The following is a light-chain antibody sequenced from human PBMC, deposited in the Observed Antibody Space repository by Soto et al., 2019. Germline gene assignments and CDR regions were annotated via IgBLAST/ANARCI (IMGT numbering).Light chain of an antibody. CDR3: QAWDSSTVA. CDR2: QDS. J-gene: IGLJ2*01. Sequence: SYELTQPHSVSVSPRQTASITFSGDKLGDKYACWYQQKPGQSPVLVIYQDSKRPSGITERFSGYNAWNTDTLTIRGTQAMGEADYCWQAWDSSTVAFGGWTKLTVL. V-gene: IGLV3-1*01. CDR1: KLGDKY.